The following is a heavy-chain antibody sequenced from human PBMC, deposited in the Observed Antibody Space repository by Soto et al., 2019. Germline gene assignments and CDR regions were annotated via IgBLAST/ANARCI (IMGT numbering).Heavy chain of an antibody. D-gene: IGHD3-22*01. J-gene: IGHJ3*02. Sequence: ASVKVSCKASGYTFTSYGISWVRQAPGQGLERMGWISAYNGNTNYAQKIQGRVTMTTDTSTSTAYMELRSLRSDDTAVYYCARDRHDSSGYYYVDAFDIWGQGTMVTVSS. CDR2: ISAYNGNT. CDR3: ARDRHDSSGYYYVDAFDI. CDR1: GYTFTSYG. V-gene: IGHV1-18*01.